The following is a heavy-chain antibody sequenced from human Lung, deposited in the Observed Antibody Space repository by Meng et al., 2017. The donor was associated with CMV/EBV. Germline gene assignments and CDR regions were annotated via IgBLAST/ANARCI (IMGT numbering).Heavy chain of an antibody. J-gene: IGHJ4*02. D-gene: IGHD6-19*01. CDR2: INSDGSGT. CDR3: VRGHSSGWYKFAS. Sequence: SXAASGFTFSTYWMHWVRQVPGKGLVWVTRINSDGSGTTYADSVKGRFTISRDNAKNTLYLHMSSLRAEDTAMYYCVRGHSSGWYKFASWGQGTLVXVSS. CDR1: GFTFSTYW. V-gene: IGHV3-74*01.